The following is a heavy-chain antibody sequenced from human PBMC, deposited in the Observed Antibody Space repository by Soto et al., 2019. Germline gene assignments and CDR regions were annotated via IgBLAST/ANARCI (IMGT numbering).Heavy chain of an antibody. CDR1: GYTFTGYY. V-gene: IGHV1-2*04. J-gene: IGHJ5*02. Sequence: ASVKVSCKASGYTFTGYYMHWVRQAPGQGLEWMGWINPDSGGTNYAQKFQGWVTMTRDTSISTAYMELSRLRSDDTAVYYCAREDCTNGVCYTGGWFDPWGQGTLVTLSS. CDR2: INPDSGGT. D-gene: IGHD2-8*01. CDR3: AREDCTNGVCYTGGWFDP.